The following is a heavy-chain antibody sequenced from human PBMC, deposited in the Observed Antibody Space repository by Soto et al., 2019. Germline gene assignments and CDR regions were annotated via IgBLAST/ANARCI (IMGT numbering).Heavy chain of an antibody. D-gene: IGHD6-19*01. J-gene: IGHJ5*02. CDR3: AKDLIYGYNSGRTFYT. V-gene: IGHV3-23*01. Sequence: EVQLLESGGGLVQPGGSLRLSCAASGFTFSSFAMSWVRQAPGKGLEWVSAIGSRGDSTYYADSVKGRFTISRDNSKNTLYLQMNRQRAEHTAVYYCAKDLIYGYNSGRTFYTWGQGTLVTVSS. CDR2: IGSRGDST. CDR1: GFTFSSFA.